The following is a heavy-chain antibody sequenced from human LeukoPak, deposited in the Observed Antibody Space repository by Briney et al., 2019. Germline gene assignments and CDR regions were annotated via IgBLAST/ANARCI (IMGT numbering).Heavy chain of an antibody. D-gene: IGHD3-22*01. V-gene: IGHV4-59*11. CDR3: ARVDLGGSGYFFDL. CDR2: ISYTGSA. CDR1: GGYINSHY. J-gene: IGHJ4*02. Sequence: SETLSLTCTVSGGYINSHYWGWIRQPPGKVLEYIGYISYTGSAIYGPSLESRVTISIDTSKKEFSLNLRSVNTADTAVYYCARVDLGGSGYFFDLWGQGALVTVSS.